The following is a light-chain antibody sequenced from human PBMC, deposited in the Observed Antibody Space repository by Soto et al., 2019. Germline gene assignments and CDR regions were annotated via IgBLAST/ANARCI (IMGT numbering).Light chain of an antibody. J-gene: IGKJ1*01. Sequence: DIPMTKPPSKLPGPAGARVPINYNVSQTISSWLAWYQQKPGKAPKLLIYKASTLKSGVPSRFSGSGSGTEFTLTISSLQPDDFATYYYQQYSTYTPRTFGQGTKGDI. CDR1: QTISSW. V-gene: IGKV1-5*03. CDR3: QQYSTYTPRT. CDR2: KAS.